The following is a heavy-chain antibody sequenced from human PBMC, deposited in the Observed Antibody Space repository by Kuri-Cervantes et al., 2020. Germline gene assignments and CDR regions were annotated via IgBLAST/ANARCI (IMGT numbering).Heavy chain of an antibody. D-gene: IGHD4-17*01. CDR1: GFTFSSYV. CDR3: AKAAPGYGDYGAIPPFDY. Sequence: GESLKISCAASGFTFSSYVMHWVRQAPGKGLEWVAVISHDGSNKYYADSVKGRFPISRDNSKNTLYLQLNSLRAEDTAVYYCAKAAPGYGDYGAIPPFDYWGQGTLVTVSS. CDR2: ISHDGSNK. V-gene: IGHV3-30*07. J-gene: IGHJ4*02.